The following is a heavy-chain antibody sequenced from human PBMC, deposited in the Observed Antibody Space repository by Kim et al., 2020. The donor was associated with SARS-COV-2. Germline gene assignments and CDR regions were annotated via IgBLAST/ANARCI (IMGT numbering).Heavy chain of an antibody. V-gene: IGHV3-7*04. J-gene: IGHJ4*02. Sequence: DETKKYYMETVKGRFSVSRDNSKSTLYLQMDSLRVEYTGVYYCARDVALDSWGPGTLVAVSS. CDR2: DETKK. D-gene: IGHD5-12*01. CDR3: ARDVALDS.